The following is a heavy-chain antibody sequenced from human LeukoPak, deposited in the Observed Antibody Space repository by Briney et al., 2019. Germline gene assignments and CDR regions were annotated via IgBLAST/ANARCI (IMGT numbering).Heavy chain of an antibody. J-gene: IGHJ5*02. CDR3: AKVVVSGLVPGHWFDP. V-gene: IGHV3-23*01. D-gene: IGHD3/OR15-3a*01. CDR2: ISGSGGST. Sequence: PGGSLRLSCAASGFTFSSYAMSWVRQAPGKGLEWVSAISGSGGSTYYADSVKGRFTISRDNSNNTVFLQMNSLRAEDTAVYFCAKVVVSGLVPGHWFDPWGLGTLVTVSS. CDR1: GFTFSSYA.